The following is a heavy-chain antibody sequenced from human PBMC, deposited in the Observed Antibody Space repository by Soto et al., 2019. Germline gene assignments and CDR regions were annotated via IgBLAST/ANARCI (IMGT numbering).Heavy chain of an antibody. V-gene: IGHV3-30*18. J-gene: IGHJ4*02. CDR3: VKDLSGSWTFDY. CDR1: GFMFNSHV. Sequence: QVQLVESGGGVVQPGRSLRLSCAASGFMFNSHVMHWVRQAPGKGLEWLARISEDGSKQYYADSVKGRLTVSRDNAKKPLDLQMTSLRTEDTAVYYCVKDLSGSWTFDYWGQGALVTVSS. CDR2: ISEDGSKQ. D-gene: IGHD1-26*01.